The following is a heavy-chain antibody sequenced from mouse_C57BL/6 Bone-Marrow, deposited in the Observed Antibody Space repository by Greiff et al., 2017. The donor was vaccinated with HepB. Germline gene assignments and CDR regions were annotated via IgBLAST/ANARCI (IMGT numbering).Heavy chain of an antibody. V-gene: IGHV5-6*02. J-gene: IGHJ4*01. CDR2: ISSGGSYT. Sequence: EVKLMESGGDLVKPGGSLKLSCAASGFTFSSYGMSWVRQTPDKRLEWVATISSGGSYTYYPDSVKGRFTISRDNAKNTLYLQMSSLKSEDTAMYYCARRTTVVATSYYYAMDYWGQGTSVTVSS. D-gene: IGHD1-1*01. CDR3: ARRTTVVATSYYYAMDY. CDR1: GFTFSSYG.